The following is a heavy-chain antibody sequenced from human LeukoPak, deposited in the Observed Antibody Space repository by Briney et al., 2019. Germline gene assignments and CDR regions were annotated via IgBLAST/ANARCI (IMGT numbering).Heavy chain of an antibody. CDR3: AHSRYGSGSYYYDY. D-gene: IGHD3-10*01. CDR2: IYWDDNK. Sequence: TLSLTCTVSGGSISSYYWSWIRQPPGKALEWLALIYWDDNKRYSPSLKSRLTITKDTSKSQVVLTMTNMDPVDTATYYCAHSRYGSGSYYYDYWGQGTLVTVSS. J-gene: IGHJ4*02. V-gene: IGHV2-5*08. CDR1: GGSISSYYW.